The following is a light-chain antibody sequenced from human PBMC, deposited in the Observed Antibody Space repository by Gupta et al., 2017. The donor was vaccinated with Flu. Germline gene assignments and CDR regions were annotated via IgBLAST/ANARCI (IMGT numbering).Light chain of an antibody. Sequence: DDVLTQSPLSLPVTLGQSVSISCRSSQSLVFSDGDSYVSWYHQRPGQSPRRLIYKASNRDSGVPDRISGSGSGTDFTLKISRVEAEDVGVYYCMHSTRWPWTFGQGTKVEIK. CDR1: QSLVFSDGDSY. J-gene: IGKJ1*01. CDR3: MHSTRWPWT. CDR2: KAS. V-gene: IGKV2-30*01.